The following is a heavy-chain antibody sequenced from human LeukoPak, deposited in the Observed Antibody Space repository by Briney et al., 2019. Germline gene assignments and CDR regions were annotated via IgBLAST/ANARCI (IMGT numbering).Heavy chain of an antibody. CDR1: GFTFSTYW. CDR3: ARDLDYGGRSNFDH. Sequence: GGSLRLSCAASGFTFSTYWMHWVRQAPGKGPVWVSRIKSDGSSIMYADSVRGRFTISRDNAKNTLYLQMNSLRAEDTAVYYCARDLDYGGRSNFDHWGQGTLVTVSS. V-gene: IGHV3-74*03. J-gene: IGHJ4*02. D-gene: IGHD4-23*01. CDR2: IKSDGSSI.